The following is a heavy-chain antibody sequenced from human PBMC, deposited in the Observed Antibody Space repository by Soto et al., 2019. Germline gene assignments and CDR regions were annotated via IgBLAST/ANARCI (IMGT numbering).Heavy chain of an antibody. CDR2: ISPYDGNT. J-gene: IGHJ6*02. D-gene: IGHD3-22*01. V-gene: IGHV1-18*01. CDR1: GYTFSSYG. Sequence: QVQLVQAGGEVKKPGASVKVSCKASGYTFSSYGINWVRQAPGQGLEWLGWISPYDGNTKYAQILQGRVSMTTDTSTQRAYREVRSLRSDDTAVYYCARGGYYDSSGSRNYHYYGMNVWGQGTTVTVSS. CDR3: ARGGYYDSSGSRNYHYYGMNV.